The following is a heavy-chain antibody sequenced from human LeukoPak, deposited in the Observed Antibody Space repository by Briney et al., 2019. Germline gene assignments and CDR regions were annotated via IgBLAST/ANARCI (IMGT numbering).Heavy chain of an antibody. CDR3: AKGTGTGPDAFDI. D-gene: IGHD1-1*01. J-gene: IGHJ3*02. CDR1: GFTFSSYG. Sequence: GGSLRLSCAASGFTFSSYGMHWVRQAPGKGLEWVEFIRYDGSNKYYADSVKGRFTISRDNSKNTLYLQMNSLRAEDTAVYYCAKGTGTGPDAFDIWGQGTMVTVSS. V-gene: IGHV3-30*02. CDR2: IRYDGSNK.